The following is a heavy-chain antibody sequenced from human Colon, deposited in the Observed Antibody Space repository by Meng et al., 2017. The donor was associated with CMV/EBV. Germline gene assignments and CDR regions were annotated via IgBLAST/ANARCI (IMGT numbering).Heavy chain of an antibody. CDR2: ISFDGSNK. CDR1: GFPFSSCA. J-gene: IGHJ4*02. D-gene: IGHD2/OR15-2a*01. Sequence: GESLKISCAASGFPFSSCAMHWVRQAPGKGLEWVALISFDGSNKYYADSVKGRFTISRDNSKNTLYLQMNSLRTKDTAVYYCARAPPIYFVDYWGQGTLVTVSS. CDR3: ARAPPIYFVDY. V-gene: IGHV3-30*04.